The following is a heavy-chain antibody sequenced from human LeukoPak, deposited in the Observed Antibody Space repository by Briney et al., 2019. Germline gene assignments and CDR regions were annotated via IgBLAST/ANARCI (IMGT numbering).Heavy chain of an antibody. CDR2: INHRGST. CDR3: ARLTALVSFDY. CDR1: GGSFSGYY. D-gene: IGHD5-18*01. V-gene: IGHV4-34*01. Sequence: SETLSLTCGVYGGSFSGYYWSWIRQPPGKGLEWIGEINHRGSTNYNPSLKSRAAISVDTSKNQFSLKVRSVTAADTAVYYCARLTALVSFDYWGQGILVTVSS. J-gene: IGHJ4*02.